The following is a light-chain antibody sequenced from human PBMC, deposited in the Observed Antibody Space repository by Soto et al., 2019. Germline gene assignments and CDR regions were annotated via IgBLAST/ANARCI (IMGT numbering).Light chain of an antibody. V-gene: IGLV2-14*01. CDR3: SSYTRSSPFV. J-gene: IGLJ1*01. Sequence: QSALTQPASVSGSPGQSITISCTGTSSDVGAYNSVSWYQQEPGKAPKLMIYEVTNRPSGVSNRFSGSKSANTASLTISGLQAEDEADYYCSSYTRSSPFVFGTGTKVTVL. CDR2: EVT. CDR1: SSDVGAYNS.